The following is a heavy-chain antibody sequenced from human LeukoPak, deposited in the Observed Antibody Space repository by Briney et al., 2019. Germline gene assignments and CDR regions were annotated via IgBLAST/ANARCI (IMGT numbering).Heavy chain of an antibody. Sequence: SETLSLTCTVSGGSISSYYWSWIRQPPGKGLEWIGYIYYSGSTNYNPSLKSRVTISVDTSKNQFSLKLSSVTAADTAVYYCARVGDTAMATRAFGYWGQGTLVTVSS. CDR3: ARVGDTAMATRAFGY. CDR2: IYYSGST. D-gene: IGHD5-18*01. CDR1: GGSISSYY. V-gene: IGHV4-59*01. J-gene: IGHJ4*02.